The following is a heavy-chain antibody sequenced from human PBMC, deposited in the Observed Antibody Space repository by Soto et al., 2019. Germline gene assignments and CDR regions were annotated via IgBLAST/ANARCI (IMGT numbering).Heavy chain of an antibody. V-gene: IGHV1-18*01. J-gene: IGHJ6*02. D-gene: IGHD6-6*01. Sequence: ASVKVSCKASGYTFTSYGISLVRQAPGQGLEWMGWISAYNGNTNYAQKLQGRVTMTTDTSTSTAYMELRSLRSDDTAVYYCAISEYSRGGYYYYGMDVWGQGTTVTVSS. CDR2: ISAYNGNT. CDR3: AISEYSRGGYYYYGMDV. CDR1: GYTFTSYG.